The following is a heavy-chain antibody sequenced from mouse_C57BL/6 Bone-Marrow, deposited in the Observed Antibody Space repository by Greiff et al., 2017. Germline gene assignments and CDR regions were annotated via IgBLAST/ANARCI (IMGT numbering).Heavy chain of an antibody. J-gene: IGHJ2*01. CDR3: ASGYYHFDY. Sequence: VQLKESGPELVKPGASVKMSCKASGYTFTDYNMHWVKQSHGKSLEWIGYINPNNGGTSYNQKFKGKATLTVNKSSSTAYMELRSLTSEDSAVYCGASGYYHFDYWGQGTTLTVSS. V-gene: IGHV1-22*01. CDR2: INPNNGGT. CDR1: GYTFTDYN. D-gene: IGHD2-3*01.